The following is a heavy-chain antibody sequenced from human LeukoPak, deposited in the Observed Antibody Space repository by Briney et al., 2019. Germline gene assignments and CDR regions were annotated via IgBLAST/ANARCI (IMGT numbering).Heavy chain of an antibody. D-gene: IGHD6-6*01. Sequence: GGSLRLSCAASGFTFSSYSMNWVRQAPGKGLEWVSVVSGTGGRTYYADSVKGRFTISRDNSKNTLYLQMNSLRAEDTALYYCVKASSSSPQYNWFDAWGQGTLVTVSS. CDR1: GFTFSSYS. CDR3: VKASSSSPQYNWFDA. J-gene: IGHJ5*02. V-gene: IGHV3-23*01. CDR2: VSGTGGRT.